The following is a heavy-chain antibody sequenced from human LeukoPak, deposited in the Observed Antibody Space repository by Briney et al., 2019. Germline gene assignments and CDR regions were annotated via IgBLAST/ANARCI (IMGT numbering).Heavy chain of an antibody. D-gene: IGHD6-19*01. J-gene: IGHJ4*02. V-gene: IGHV3-23*03. CDR2: IEYGESTT. Sequence: GGSLRLSCMVSGFTLSSYEMSWIRQAPGEGLGCVSSIEYGESTTHYADSVRGRFTISRENYKNTLYLKLTSLSDDDPAVYFCARNSGWYGISWGQGPLVIVSS. CDR3: ARNSGWYGIS. CDR1: GFTLSSYE.